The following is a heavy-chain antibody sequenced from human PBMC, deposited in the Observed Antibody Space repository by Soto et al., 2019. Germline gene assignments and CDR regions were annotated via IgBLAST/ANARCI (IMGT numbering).Heavy chain of an antibody. V-gene: IGHV1-69*12. CDR3: ARDFRSRNYKDYYFDY. D-gene: IGHD1-7*01. J-gene: IGHJ4*02. CDR2: IIPIFGTA. Sequence: QVQLVQSGAEVKKPGSSVKVSCKASGGTFSSYAISWVRQAPGQGLEWMGGIIPIFGTANYAQKFQGRVTITADESTSTVYMERSSLRSEDTAVYYCARDFRSRNYKDYYFDYWGQGTLVTVSS. CDR1: GGTFSSYA.